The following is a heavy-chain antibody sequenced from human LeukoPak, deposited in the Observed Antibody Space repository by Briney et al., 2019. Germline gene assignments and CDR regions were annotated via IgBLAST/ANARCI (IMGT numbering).Heavy chain of an antibody. CDR3: AREPPYGDYFDY. J-gene: IGHJ4*02. CDR2: IYSGGTT. D-gene: IGHD4-17*01. Sequence: GGSLRLSCAASGFTVSSNYMSWVRQAPGKGLEWVSVIYSGGTTYYADSVKGRITIPRDNTKNTLYLQMNSLSAEDKAVYYCAREPPYGDYFDYWGQGTLVTVSS. CDR1: GFTVSSNY. V-gene: IGHV3-53*01.